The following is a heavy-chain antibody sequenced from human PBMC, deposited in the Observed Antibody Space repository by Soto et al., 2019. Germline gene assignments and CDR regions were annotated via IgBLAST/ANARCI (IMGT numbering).Heavy chain of an antibody. CDR1: GVIFSTYA. D-gene: IGHD3-10*01. J-gene: IGHJ4*02. V-gene: IGHV1-69*01. Sequence: VQLVQSGAEVKKPGSSVKVSCKASGVIFSTYAISWLRQAPGQGLEWMGGIIPIFGTPNYAQRFQGRVTITADESTSTSYMELSRLRSEDTAVYYCARDRDDYGSGNYYNRIDFWGQGTLVTVSS. CDR2: IIPIFGTP. CDR3: ARDRDDYGSGNYYNRIDF.